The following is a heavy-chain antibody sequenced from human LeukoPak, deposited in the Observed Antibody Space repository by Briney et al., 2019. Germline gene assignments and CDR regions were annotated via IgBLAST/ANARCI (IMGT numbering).Heavy chain of an antibody. CDR1: GGSISSSSYY. V-gene: IGHV4-39*01. Sequence: PSETLSLTCTVSGGSISSSSYYWGWIRQPPGKGLEWIGSIYYSGSTYYNPSLKSRVTISVDTSKNQFSLKLSSVTAADTAVYYCARRRDSSGWSDFDYWGQGTTVTVSS. CDR2: IYYSGST. J-gene: IGHJ4*03. D-gene: IGHD6-19*01. CDR3: ARRRDSSGWSDFDY.